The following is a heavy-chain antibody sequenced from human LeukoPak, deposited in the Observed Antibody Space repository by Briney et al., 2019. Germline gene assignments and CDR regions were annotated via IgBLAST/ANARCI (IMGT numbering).Heavy chain of an antibody. Sequence: SETLSLTCTVSGGSISNYYWNWIRQPPGKGLEWIGYIYYSGNTNYNPSLNSRVTISVDTSKNQFSLKLSSVTAADTAVYYCARVSSNNWYNERGAFDIWGQGTMVTVSS. CDR2: IYYSGNT. D-gene: IGHD6-13*01. CDR1: GGSISNYY. J-gene: IGHJ3*02. V-gene: IGHV4-59*01. CDR3: ARVSSNNWYNERGAFDI.